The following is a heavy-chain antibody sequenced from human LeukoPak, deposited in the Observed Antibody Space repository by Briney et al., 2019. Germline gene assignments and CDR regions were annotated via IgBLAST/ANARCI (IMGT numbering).Heavy chain of an antibody. CDR2: ISASGGST. V-gene: IGHV3-23*01. CDR1: GFTFSSSA. CDR3: AKEIRPNDY. Sequence: GGSRRLSCAASGFTFSSSAMSWVRQVPGKGLEWVSGISASGGSTSYADSVRGRFTISRDNSKNTVYLHMNSLRPDDTAVYYCAKEIRPNDYWGQGTLVTVSS. D-gene: IGHD4-17*01. J-gene: IGHJ4*02.